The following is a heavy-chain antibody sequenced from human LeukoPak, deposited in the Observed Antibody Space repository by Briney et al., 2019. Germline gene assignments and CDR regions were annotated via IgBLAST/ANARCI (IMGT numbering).Heavy chain of an antibody. J-gene: IGHJ4*02. CDR1: GYTFTGYY. CDR2: INPNSGGT. V-gene: IGHV1-2*02. Sequence: ASVKVSCKASGYTFTGYYMHRVRQAPGQGLEWMGWINPNSGGTNHAQKFQGRVTMTRDTSISTVYMELSRLTSADTAVYYCARRHLRMRSYDYWGQGPLVIVSS. D-gene: IGHD5-24*01. CDR3: ARRHLRMRSYDY.